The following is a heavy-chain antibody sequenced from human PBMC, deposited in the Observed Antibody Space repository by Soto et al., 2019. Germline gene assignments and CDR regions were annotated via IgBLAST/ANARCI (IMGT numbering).Heavy chain of an antibody. CDR2: ISGSGGST. V-gene: IGHV3-23*01. CDR1: GFTFSSYA. CDR3: AKVPLDWLLYFDY. Sequence: PGGSLRFSCAASGFTFSSYAMSWVRQAPGKGLEWVSAISGSGGSTYYADSVKGRFTISRDNSKNTLYVQMNSLRAEDTAVYYCAKVPLDWLLYFDYWGQGTLVTVSS. J-gene: IGHJ4*02. D-gene: IGHD3-9*01.